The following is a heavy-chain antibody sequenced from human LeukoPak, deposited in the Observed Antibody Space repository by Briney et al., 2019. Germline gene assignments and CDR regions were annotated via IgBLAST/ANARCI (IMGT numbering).Heavy chain of an antibody. V-gene: IGHV3-7*01. CDR2: IKQDGSET. J-gene: IGHJ4*02. D-gene: IGHD5-18*01. CDR1: GFTFSSYW. Sequence: GGSLRLSCAASGFTFSSYWMSWVRQAPGKGREWVANIKQDGSETYYVDSVKGRFTVSRDNAKNSLYLQMNSLRAEDTAVYYCARRTEDTAMVTDEPFDYWGQGTLVTVSS. CDR3: ARRTEDTAMVTDEPFDY.